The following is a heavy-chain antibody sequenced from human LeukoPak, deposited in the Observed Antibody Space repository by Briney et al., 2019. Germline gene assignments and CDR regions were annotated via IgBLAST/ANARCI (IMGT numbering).Heavy chain of an antibody. CDR3: SSGDESRGVSFDH. Sequence: GGSLRLSCAASGFTFSSYAMSWVRQAPGKGLVWVSRINTDGSSTNYADSVKGRFTISRDNAKNTLYLQMNSLRVEDTAVYYCSSGDESRGVSFDHWGQGTLVTVSS. CDR1: GFTFSSYA. CDR2: INTDGSST. J-gene: IGHJ4*02. V-gene: IGHV3-74*01. D-gene: IGHD6-19*01.